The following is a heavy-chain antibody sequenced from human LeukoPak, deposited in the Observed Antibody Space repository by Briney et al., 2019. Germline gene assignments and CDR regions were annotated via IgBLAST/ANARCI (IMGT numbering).Heavy chain of an antibody. D-gene: IGHD6-19*01. CDR1: GFHFSSYS. CDR2: ISSSGSTYI. Sequence: GGSLRLSCAASGFHFSSYSMNWVRQAPGKGLEWVSSISSSGSTYIYYADSVNGRFTISRDNAKNSPYLQMNSLRAEDTAVYYCARGMSSGWYSNFDYWGQGTLVTVSS. CDR3: ARGMSSGWYSNFDY. V-gene: IGHV3-21*01. J-gene: IGHJ4*02.